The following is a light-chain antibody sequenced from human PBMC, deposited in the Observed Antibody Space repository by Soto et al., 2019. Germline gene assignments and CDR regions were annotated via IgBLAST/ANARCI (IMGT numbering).Light chain of an antibody. V-gene: IGLV2-14*01. CDR2: EVS. CDR3: SSYRSGNTLV. Sequence: QSALTQPASVSGSPGQSITISCTGTSSDVGGYNYVSWYQQHPGRAPKLMIYEVSSRPSGVSNRFSGSKSGNTASLSISGLQAEDEADYYCSSYRSGNTLVFGGGTKLTVL. CDR1: SSDVGGYNY. J-gene: IGLJ2*01.